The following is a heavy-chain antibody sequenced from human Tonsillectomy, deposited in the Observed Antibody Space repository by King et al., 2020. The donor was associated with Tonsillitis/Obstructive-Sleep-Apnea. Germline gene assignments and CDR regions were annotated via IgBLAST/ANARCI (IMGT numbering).Heavy chain of an antibody. CDR2: IKEDGSEK. Sequence: VQLVESGGGLVQPGGSLRLSCAASGFTFSSYWMSWVRQAPGKGLEWVANIKEDGSEKYYVDSVKGRFTISRDNAKNSLYLQMNSLRAEDTAVYYCARVLDYFDSIGSRAFDVWGQGTMVTVSS. CDR3: ARVLDYFDSIGSRAFDV. J-gene: IGHJ3*01. V-gene: IGHV3-7*03. D-gene: IGHD3-22*01. CDR1: GFTFSSYW.